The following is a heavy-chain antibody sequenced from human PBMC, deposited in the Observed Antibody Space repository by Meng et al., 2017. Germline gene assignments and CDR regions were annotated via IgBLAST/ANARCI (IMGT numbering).Heavy chain of an antibody. CDR2: ISAYNGNT. D-gene: IGHD4-17*01. CDR3: ARGNYGDYLYYFDY. V-gene: IGHV1-18*01. CDR1: SDTFTSYG. J-gene: IGHJ4*02. Sequence: APLVPSGSEVKKTGGSMNVSLKGCSDTFTSYGRCWVRQAPVQELEWMGWISAYNGNTNYAQKLQGRVTMTTDTSTSTAYMELRSLRSDYTAVYYCARGNYGDYLYYFDYWGQGTLVTVSS.